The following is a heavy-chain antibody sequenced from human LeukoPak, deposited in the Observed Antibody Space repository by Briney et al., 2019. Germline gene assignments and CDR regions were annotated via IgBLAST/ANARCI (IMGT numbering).Heavy chain of an antibody. J-gene: IGHJ4*02. CDR1: GFTFSSYA. CDR3: AKSTWFGYFVY. Sequence: GGSLRLSCAASGFTFSSYAMTWVRQAPGKGLEWVSAISGRGGRTYYADSVKGRFTISRDNSENTLYLQMNRLRADDTAIYYCAKSTWFGYFVYWGQGTLVTVSS. CDR2: ISGRGGRT. D-gene: IGHD3-16*01. V-gene: IGHV3-23*01.